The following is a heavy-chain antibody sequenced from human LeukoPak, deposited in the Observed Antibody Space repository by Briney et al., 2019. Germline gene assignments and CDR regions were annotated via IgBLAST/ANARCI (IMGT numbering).Heavy chain of an antibody. CDR2: IKQDGSKK. CDR3: ARSDYGDYFDY. CDR1: GFTFSSYA. Sequence: GGSLRLSCAASGFTFSSYAMSWVRQAPGKGLEWVANIKQDGSKKSYVDSVKGRFTISRDNAKNSLYLQMNSLRAEDTAVYYCARSDYGDYFDYWGQGTLVTVSS. J-gene: IGHJ4*02. V-gene: IGHV3-7*03. D-gene: IGHD4-17*01.